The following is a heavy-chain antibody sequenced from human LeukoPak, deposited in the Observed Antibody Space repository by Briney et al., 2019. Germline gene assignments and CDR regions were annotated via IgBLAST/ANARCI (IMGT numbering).Heavy chain of an antibody. CDR1: GFTFSSYN. Sequence: GGSLRLSCAASGFTFSSYNLNWVRQAPGKGLEWVSYISSSSGTIFHADSVKGRFTISRDNAKNSLYLQMNSLRAEDTAVYYCARGGDPDYWGQGTLVTVSS. D-gene: IGHD2-21*02. J-gene: IGHJ4*02. V-gene: IGHV3-48*04. CDR3: ARGGDPDY. CDR2: ISSSSGTI.